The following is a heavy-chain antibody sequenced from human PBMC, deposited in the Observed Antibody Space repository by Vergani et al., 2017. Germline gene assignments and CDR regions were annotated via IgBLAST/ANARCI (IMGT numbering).Heavy chain of an antibody. J-gene: IGHJ4*02. CDR1: GFTFSSHA. CDR3: GGGSDNDN. V-gene: IGHV3-23*01. Sequence: EVQLLKSAGAVVQPGGSLRLSCVSSGFTFSSHAMSWVRQGHGQGLEWVSSIKNTGESTHYADSVKGRFTISSDNSKNTLYLQMNSLRVEDTAVYYCGGGSDNDNWGQGTLVTVSS. D-gene: IGHD1-1*01. CDR2: IKNTGEST.